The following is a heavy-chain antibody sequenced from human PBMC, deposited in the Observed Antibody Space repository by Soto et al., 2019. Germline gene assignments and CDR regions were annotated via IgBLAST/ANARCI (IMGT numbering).Heavy chain of an antibody. CDR2: IYYSGKN. CDR1: GASITSTTYF. J-gene: IGHJ4*02. V-gene: IGHV4-39*01. Sequence: QLQLHESGPGLVKPSETLSLTCTLSGASITSTTYFWAWIRKPPGKGLEWVGSIYYSGKNHYNPSLKSRVTISVDRSKNQFSLQMSSVTAADTAVYYCAKNLPRTGRFDYWGQGSLVTVSS. CDR3: AKNLPRTGRFDY.